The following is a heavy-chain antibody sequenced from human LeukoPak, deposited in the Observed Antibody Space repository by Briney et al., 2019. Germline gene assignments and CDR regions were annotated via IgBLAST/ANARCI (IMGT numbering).Heavy chain of an antibody. CDR2: INAGNGNT. J-gene: IGHJ4*02. V-gene: IGHV1-3*01. Sequence: ASVKVSCKASGYTFTSYAMHWVRQAPGQRLEWMGWINAGNGNTKYSQKFQGRVTITRDTSASTAYMELSSLRSEDTAVYYCARAGIAVAGTGVYWGQGTLVTVSS. CDR1: GYTFTSYA. D-gene: IGHD6-19*01. CDR3: ARAGIAVAGTGVY.